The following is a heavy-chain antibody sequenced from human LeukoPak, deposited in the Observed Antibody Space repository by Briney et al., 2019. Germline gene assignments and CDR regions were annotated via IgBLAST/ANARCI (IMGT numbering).Heavy chain of an antibody. J-gene: IGHJ3*01. D-gene: IGHD3-22*01. CDR3: AKDLYWYDSSGYGDAFDL. V-gene: IGHV3-30*18. Sequence: GGSLRLSCAASGFTFSNYGIHWVRQAPGKGLDWVAVISYDGSNEYYADSVKGRFTISRDNSKQILYLQMNSLRPEDTAVYYCAKDLYWYDSSGYGDAFDLWGHGTMVTVAS. CDR2: ISYDGSNE. CDR1: GFTFSNYG.